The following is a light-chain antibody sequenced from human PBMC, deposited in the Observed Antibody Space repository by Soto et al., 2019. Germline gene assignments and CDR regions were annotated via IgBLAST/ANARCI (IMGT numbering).Light chain of an antibody. J-gene: IGKJ4*01. V-gene: IGKV3-20*01. CDR2: GAS. Sequence: ETALTQSPGTLSLPPGERATLSCRASQSVSSTYLAWYQQKPGQAPRLLIYGASNRAAGITDRSSGSGSGTDFYITISGLEHEDFAVYYCQQYGSSPFGGGTKVEIK. CDR1: QSVSSTY. CDR3: QQYGSSP.